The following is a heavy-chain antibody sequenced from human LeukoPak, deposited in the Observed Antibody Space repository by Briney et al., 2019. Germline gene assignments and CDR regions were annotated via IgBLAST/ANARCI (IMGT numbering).Heavy chain of an antibody. CDR1: GFTFSSYA. Sequence: GGSLRLSCAASGFTFSSYAMSWVRQAPGKGLEWVSAISGSGGSTYYADSVEGRFTISRDNSKNTLYLQMNSLRPEDTAVYYCAKGDTNDYGDYYFDYWGQGTLVTVSS. J-gene: IGHJ4*02. CDR3: AKGDTNDYGDYYFDY. V-gene: IGHV3-23*01. CDR2: ISGSGGST. D-gene: IGHD4-17*01.